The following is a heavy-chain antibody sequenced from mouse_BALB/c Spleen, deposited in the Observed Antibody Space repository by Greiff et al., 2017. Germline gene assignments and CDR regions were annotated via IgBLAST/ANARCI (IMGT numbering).Heavy chain of an antibody. CDR3: ARCGVTTVVDYFDY. Sequence: VQLQQSGPELVKPGASVKIPCKASGYTFTDYNMDWVKQSHGKSLEWIGDINPNNGGTIYNQKFKGKATLTVDKSSSTAYMELRSLTSEDTAVYYCARCGVTTVVDYFDYWGQVTTLTVSS. CDR2: INPNNGGT. V-gene: IGHV1-18*01. CDR1: GYTFTDYN. D-gene: IGHD1-1*01. J-gene: IGHJ2*01.